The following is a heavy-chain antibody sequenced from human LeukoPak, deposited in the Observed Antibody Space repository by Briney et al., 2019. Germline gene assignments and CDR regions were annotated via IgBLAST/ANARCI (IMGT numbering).Heavy chain of an antibody. V-gene: IGHV1-69*02. CDR2: IIPILGIA. CDR3: ARVEGSSGWYGFRWFDP. D-gene: IGHD6-19*01. CDR1: GGTFSSYT. J-gene: IGHJ5*02. Sequence: SVKVSCKASGGTFSSYTISWVRQAPGQGLEWMGRIIPILGIANYAQKFQGRVTITADKSTSTAYMELSSLRSEDTAVYYCARVEGSSGWYGFRWFDPWGQGTLVTVSS.